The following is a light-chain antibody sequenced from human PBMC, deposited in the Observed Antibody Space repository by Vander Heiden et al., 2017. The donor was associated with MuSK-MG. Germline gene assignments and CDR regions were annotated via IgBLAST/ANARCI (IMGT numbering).Light chain of an antibody. CDR1: QNVSTW. Sequence: DIQMTQSPSTLSASVGDIVTITCRASQNVSTWLAWYQQRPGKAPSLLIYKASILESGVPSTFSGTGSGTEFSFTMSSLQPDHFGTYYCLEDNAFRFTFGPGTKVDIK. V-gene: IGKV1-5*03. J-gene: IGKJ3*01. CDR3: LEDNAFRFT. CDR2: KAS.